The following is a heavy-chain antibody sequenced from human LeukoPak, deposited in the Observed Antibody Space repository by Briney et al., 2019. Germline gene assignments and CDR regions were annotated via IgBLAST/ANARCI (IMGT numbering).Heavy chain of an antibody. V-gene: IGHV3-15*01. Sequence: GGSLRLSCAASGFTFSNAWMSWVRQAPGKGLEWVGRIKSKTDGGTTDYAAPVKGRFTISRDDSKNTLYLQMNSLRAEDTAVYYCAKAGRYPNWFDPWGQGTLVTVSS. CDR1: GFTFSNAW. CDR2: IKSKTDGGTT. CDR3: AKAGRYPNWFDP. J-gene: IGHJ5*02. D-gene: IGHD3-9*01.